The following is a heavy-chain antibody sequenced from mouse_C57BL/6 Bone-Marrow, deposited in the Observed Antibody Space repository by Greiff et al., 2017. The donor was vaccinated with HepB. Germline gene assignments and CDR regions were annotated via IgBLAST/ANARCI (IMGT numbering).Heavy chain of an antibody. D-gene: IGHD3-1*01. CDR2: ISYDGSN. CDR3: ARVGILFPWFAY. Sequence: DVKLVESGPGLVKPSQSLSLTCSVTGYSITSGYYWNWIRQFPGNKLEWMGYISYDGSNNYNPSLKNRISITRDTSKNQFFLKLNSVTTEDTATYYCARVGILFPWFAYWGQGTLVTVSA. J-gene: IGHJ3*01. CDR1: GYSITSGYY. V-gene: IGHV3-6*01.